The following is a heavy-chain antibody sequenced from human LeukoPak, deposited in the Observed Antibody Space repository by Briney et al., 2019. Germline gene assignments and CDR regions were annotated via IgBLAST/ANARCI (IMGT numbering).Heavy chain of an antibody. D-gene: IGHD2-2*01. Sequence: SETLSLTCTVSGGSISSSSYYWGWIRQPPGKGLEWIGSIYHSGSTYYNPSLKSRVTISVDTSKNQFSLKLSSVTAADTAVYYCARDFNIVVVPAASFDYWGQGTLVTVSS. V-gene: IGHV4-39*07. CDR1: GGSISSSSYY. CDR3: ARDFNIVVVPAASFDY. J-gene: IGHJ4*02. CDR2: IYHSGST.